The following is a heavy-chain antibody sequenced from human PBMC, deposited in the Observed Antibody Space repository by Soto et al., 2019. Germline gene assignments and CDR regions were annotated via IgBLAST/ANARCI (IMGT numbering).Heavy chain of an antibody. D-gene: IGHD4-4*01. V-gene: IGHV5-10-1*01. CDR2: TDPSDSST. J-gene: IGHJ6*02. Sequence: GESLKISCKGFGYTFDNDRITWVRQVPGKGLEWMEKTDPSDSSTNYNPSFQGHVTISLDKSITTAFLQWSSLKASDTAMYYCARLGHDYSNSGMDVWGQGATVTVSS. CDR1: GYTFDNDR. CDR3: ARLGHDYSNSGMDV.